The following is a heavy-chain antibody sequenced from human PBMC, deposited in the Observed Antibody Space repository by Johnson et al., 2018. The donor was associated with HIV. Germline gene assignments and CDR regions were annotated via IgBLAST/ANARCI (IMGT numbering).Heavy chain of an antibody. CDR2: IKRKIEAEAT. J-gene: IGHJ3*02. Sequence: MQLVESGGGLVKPGGSLRLSCAASGFTFSNVWMSWVRQAPGKGLEWVGRIKRKIEAEATDYAAPVKGRFTISRDDSKNTLFLQMSSLKTDDTAVYYCTTAIVIDAFDIWGQGTMVIVSS. CDR3: TTAIVIDAFDI. V-gene: IGHV3-15*01. CDR1: GFTFSNVW. D-gene: IGHD3-16*02.